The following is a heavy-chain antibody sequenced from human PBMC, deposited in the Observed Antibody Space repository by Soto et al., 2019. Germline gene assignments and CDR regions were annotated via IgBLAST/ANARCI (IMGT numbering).Heavy chain of an antibody. CDR2: IIPIFGTA. V-gene: IGHV1-69*13. D-gene: IGHD4-17*01. CDR1: VGTFSSYA. J-gene: IGHJ6*02. Sequence: SVKVSCKASVGTFSSYAISWVRQAPGQGLAWMGGIIPIFGTANYAQKFQGRITITADESTSTAYMELSSLRSEDTAVYYCARARNHMTTLYYYGMDVWGQGTTVTVSS. CDR3: ARARNHMTTLYYYGMDV.